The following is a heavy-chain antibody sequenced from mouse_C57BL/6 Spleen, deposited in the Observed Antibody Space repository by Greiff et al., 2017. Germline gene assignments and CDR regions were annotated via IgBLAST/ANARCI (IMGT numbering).Heavy chain of an antibody. Sequence: EVHLVESEGGLVQPGSSMKLSCTASGFTFSDYYMAWVRQVPEKGLEWVANINYDGSSTYYLDSLKSRFIISRDNAKNILYLQMSSLKSEDTATYYCARAPYCSNYEGYFDVWGTGTTVTVSS. D-gene: IGHD2-5*01. J-gene: IGHJ1*03. CDR2: INYDGSST. CDR3: ARAPYCSNYEGYFDV. V-gene: IGHV5-16*01. CDR1: GFTFSDYY.